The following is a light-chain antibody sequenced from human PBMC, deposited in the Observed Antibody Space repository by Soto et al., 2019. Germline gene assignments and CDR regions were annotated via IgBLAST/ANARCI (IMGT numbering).Light chain of an antibody. J-gene: IGKJ5*01. Sequence: EIVLTQSPGTLSSSPGERVTLSCRASQSVGGSFLAWYHQKPGQAPRLLMSGASSRASGIPNRFSGSGSGTDFTLTIRRLEPEDFGIYYCQQYARLTTFGQGTRLEIK. CDR1: QSVGGSF. CDR2: GAS. CDR3: QQYARLTT. V-gene: IGKV3-20*01.